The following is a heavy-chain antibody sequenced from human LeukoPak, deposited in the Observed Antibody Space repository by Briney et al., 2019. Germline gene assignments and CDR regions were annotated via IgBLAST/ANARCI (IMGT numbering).Heavy chain of an antibody. CDR1: GGSISSYY. J-gene: IGHJ4*02. CDR3: ARLRFLEWRLDY. Sequence: PSETLSLTCTVSGGSISSYYWSWTRQPPGKGLEWIGYIYYSGSTNYNPSLKSRVTISVDTSKNQFSLKLSSVTAADTAVYYCARLRFLEWRLDYWGQGTLVTVSS. CDR2: IYYSGST. D-gene: IGHD3-3*01. V-gene: IGHV4-59*01.